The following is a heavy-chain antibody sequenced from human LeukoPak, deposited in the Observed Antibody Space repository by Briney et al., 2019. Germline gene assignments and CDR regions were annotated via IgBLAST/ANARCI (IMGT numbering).Heavy chain of an antibody. CDR2: ISSSGSTI. D-gene: IGHD2-15*01. J-gene: IGHJ1*01. CDR1: GFTFSSYS. Sequence: PGGSLRLSCIGSGFTFSSYSMNWVRQAPGKGLEWVSYISSSGSTIYYADSVKGRFTISRDKSKNTLSLQMNSLRAEDTAVYYCAQQVGYCSSGSCYFTYWGQGTLVTVSS. V-gene: IGHV3-48*01. CDR3: AQQVGYCSSGSCYFTY.